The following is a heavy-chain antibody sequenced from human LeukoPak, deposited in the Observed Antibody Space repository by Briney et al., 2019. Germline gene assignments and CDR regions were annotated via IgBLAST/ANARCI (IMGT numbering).Heavy chain of an antibody. CDR1: GYTFTGYY. J-gene: IGHJ4*02. D-gene: IGHD2-8*01. Sequence: GESLKISCKGSGYTFTGYYMHWVRQAPGQGLEWMGWINPNSGGTNYAQKFQGRVTMTRDTSISTAYMELSRLRSDDTAVYYCARDRRGPYCTNGVCYVRGYYFDYWGQGTLVTVSS. CDR3: ARDRRGPYCTNGVCYVRGYYFDY. CDR2: INPNSGGT. V-gene: IGHV1-2*02.